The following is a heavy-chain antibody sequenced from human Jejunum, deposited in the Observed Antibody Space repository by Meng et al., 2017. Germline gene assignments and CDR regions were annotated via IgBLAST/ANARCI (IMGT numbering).Heavy chain of an antibody. CDR2: IYNSGST. CDR3: TRGQGEN. Sequence: GSLRLSCTVSGGSISSSSYSWGWIRQPPGKGLEWIGIIYNSGSTYSNPSLKSRVTISVDTSKNQFSLKLSSVTAADTAVYYCTRGQGENWGQGTLVTVSS. J-gene: IGHJ4*02. CDR1: GGSISSSSYS. V-gene: IGHV4-39*07.